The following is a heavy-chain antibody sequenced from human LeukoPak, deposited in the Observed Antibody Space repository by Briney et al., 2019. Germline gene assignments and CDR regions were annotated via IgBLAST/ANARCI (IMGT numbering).Heavy chain of an antibody. Sequence: PGGSLRLSCAASGFTFSSYSMNWVRQAPGKGLQWVSSISSSSLYIHYADSVRGRFTISRDNSKSTLSLQMNSLRAEDTAIYYCATYRQVLLPFESWGQGTLVTVSS. V-gene: IGHV3-21*04. D-gene: IGHD2-8*02. CDR1: GFTFSSYS. J-gene: IGHJ4*02. CDR3: ATYRQVLLPFES. CDR2: ISSSSLYI.